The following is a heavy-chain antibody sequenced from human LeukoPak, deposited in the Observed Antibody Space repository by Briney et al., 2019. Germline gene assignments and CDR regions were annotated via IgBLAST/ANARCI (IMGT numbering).Heavy chain of an antibody. J-gene: IGHJ4*02. CDR1: GGSFRGYY. V-gene: IGHV4-34*01. Sequence: PSETLSLTCAVYGGSFRGYYWSWIRQPPGKGLEGIGEINHSGSTNYNPSLKSRVTISVDTSKNQFSLTLSSVTAADTAVYYCARHITMIAGVFDYWGQGTLVTVSS. D-gene: IGHD3-22*01. CDR2: INHSGST. CDR3: ARHITMIAGVFDY.